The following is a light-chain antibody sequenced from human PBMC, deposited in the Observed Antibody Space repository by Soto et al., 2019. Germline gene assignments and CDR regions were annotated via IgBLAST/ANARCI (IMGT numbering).Light chain of an antibody. CDR1: RGHSDYG. CDR3: QTWDTVVV. J-gene: IGLJ2*01. V-gene: IGLV4-69*01. Sequence: QSVLTQSHYASASLGPSVKLPCTLSRGHSDYGIAWHQQQPDKGPRYLMKLNRDGSHNKGDGIPDRFSGSSSVAERYLTISSLQSDDEADYYCQTWDTVVVFGGGTKLTVL. CDR2: LNRDGSH.